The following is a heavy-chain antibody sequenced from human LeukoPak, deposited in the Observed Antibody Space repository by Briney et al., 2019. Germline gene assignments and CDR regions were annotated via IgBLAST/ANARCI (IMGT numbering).Heavy chain of an antibody. Sequence: ASVKVSCKASGGTFSSYAISWVRQAPGQGLEWMGGIIPSIGTANDAQKFQGRVTITADESTSTAYMELSSLRSEDTAVYYCAMSYYDSSGENYYYYGMDVWGQGTTVTVSS. CDR2: IIPSIGTA. CDR3: AMSYYDSSGENYYYYGMDV. CDR1: GGTFSSYA. J-gene: IGHJ6*02. D-gene: IGHD3-22*01. V-gene: IGHV1-69*13.